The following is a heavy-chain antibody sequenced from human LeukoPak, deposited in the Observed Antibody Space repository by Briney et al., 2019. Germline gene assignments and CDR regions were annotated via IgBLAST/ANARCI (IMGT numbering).Heavy chain of an antibody. J-gene: IGHJ4*02. Sequence: PGGSLRLSCAASGFSLSRYWMSWVRQAPGKGLEWVANIGKDGSGNHYVDSVEGRFTISRDNAKNSLYLQMNSLRADDTAVNYGARDCGYYATDQWGQGALVTVSS. CDR3: ARDCGYYATDQ. CDR1: GFSLSRYW. CDR2: IGKDGSGN. D-gene: IGHD2-2*01. V-gene: IGHV3-7*01.